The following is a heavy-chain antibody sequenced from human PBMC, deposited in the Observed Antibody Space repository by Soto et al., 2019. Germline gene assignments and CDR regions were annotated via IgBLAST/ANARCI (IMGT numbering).Heavy chain of an antibody. Sequence: GGSLRLSCAASGFTFSSYSMNWVRQAPGKGLEWVSAISGSGGSTYYADSVKGRFTISRDNSKNTLYLQMNSLRAEDTAVYYCANQLWDYFDYWGQGTLVTVSS. D-gene: IGHD3-10*01. CDR3: ANQLWDYFDY. J-gene: IGHJ4*02. CDR1: GFTFSSYS. V-gene: IGHV3-23*01. CDR2: ISGSGGST.